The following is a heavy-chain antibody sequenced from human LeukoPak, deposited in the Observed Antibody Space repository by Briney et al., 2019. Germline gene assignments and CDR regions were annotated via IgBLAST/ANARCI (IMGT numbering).Heavy chain of an antibody. CDR3: ACSSGPSSPVDY. D-gene: IGHD6-19*01. Sequence: PSETLSLTCAVSGYSISSGYYWGWIRQPPGKGLEWIGSIYHSGSTYYNPSLKSRVTISVDTSKNQSSLKLSSVTAADTAVYYCACSSGPSSPVDYWGQGTLVTVSS. CDR2: IYHSGST. V-gene: IGHV4-38-2*01. CDR1: GYSISSGYY. J-gene: IGHJ4*02.